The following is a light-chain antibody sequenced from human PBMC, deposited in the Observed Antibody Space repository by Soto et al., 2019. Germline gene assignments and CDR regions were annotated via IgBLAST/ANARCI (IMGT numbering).Light chain of an antibody. V-gene: IGLV2-14*01. J-gene: IGLJ2*01. CDR2: EVN. Sequence: QPVLTQPASVSGSPGQSITISCTGTSRDIGAYNYVSWYQQHPDKAPKLIIFEVNYRPSGVSGRFSGSKSGYTASLTISGLQAEDEADYYCCSYTSRTTPVVFGGGTKLTVL. CDR3: CSYTSRTTPVV. CDR1: SRDIGAYNY.